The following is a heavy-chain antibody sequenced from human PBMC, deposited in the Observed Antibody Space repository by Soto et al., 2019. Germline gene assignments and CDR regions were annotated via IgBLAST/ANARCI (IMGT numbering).Heavy chain of an antibody. Sequence: TSETLSLTCTVSGGSISSYYWSWIRQPPGKGLEWIGYIYYSGSTNYNPSLKSRVTISVDTSKNQFSLKLSSVTAADTAVYYCARAGYRDWFDPWGQGTLVTSPQ. D-gene: IGHD2-15*01. CDR1: GGSISSYY. CDR3: ARAGYRDWFDP. J-gene: IGHJ5*02. V-gene: IGHV4-59*01. CDR2: IYYSGST.